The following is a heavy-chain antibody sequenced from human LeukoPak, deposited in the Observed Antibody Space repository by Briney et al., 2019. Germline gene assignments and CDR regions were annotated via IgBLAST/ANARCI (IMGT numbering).Heavy chain of an antibody. D-gene: IGHD6-13*01. CDR3: ARGSRYFDY. Sequence: SETLSLTCTVTGGSIRHYHWSWIRQPAWKGLEWIGRIYTSGSTNYNPSLKSRVTMSVDTSKNQFSLKLSSVTAADTAVYYCARGSRYFDYWGQGTLVTVSS. CDR1: GGSIRHYH. CDR2: IYTSGST. J-gene: IGHJ4*02. V-gene: IGHV4-4*07.